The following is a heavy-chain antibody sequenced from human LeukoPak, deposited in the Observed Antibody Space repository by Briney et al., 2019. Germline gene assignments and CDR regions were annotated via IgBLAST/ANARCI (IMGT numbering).Heavy chain of an antibody. CDR1: GFTFSSYA. J-gene: IGHJ4*02. D-gene: IGHD4-23*01. CDR3: ARAPTTVVTEPFDY. V-gene: IGHV3-30*04. CDR2: ISYDGSNK. Sequence: GGSLRLSCAASGFTFSSYAMHWVRQAPGKGLEWVAVISYDGSNKYYADSVKGRFTISRDNSKHTLYLQMNSLRAEDTAVYYCARAPTTVVTEPFDYWGQGTLVTVSS.